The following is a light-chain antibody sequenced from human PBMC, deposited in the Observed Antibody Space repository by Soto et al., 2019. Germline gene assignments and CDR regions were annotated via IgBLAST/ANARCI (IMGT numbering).Light chain of an antibody. Sequence: ERLLTQSHGDKALAPVEMSTLSFRASQSVSSSYLAWYQQKPGKAPSLLIYSASGRATGIPDRFSGSGSGTDFTLTISRLEPQDFAAYYCQQYDSSPITFGHGTLLEIK. V-gene: IGKV3-20*01. CDR1: QSVSSSY. CDR2: SAS. CDR3: QQYDSSPIT. J-gene: IGKJ5*01.